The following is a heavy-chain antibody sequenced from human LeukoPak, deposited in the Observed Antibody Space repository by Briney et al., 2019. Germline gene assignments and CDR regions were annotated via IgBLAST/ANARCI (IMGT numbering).Heavy chain of an antibody. V-gene: IGHV3-11*06. CDR1: GCSFSGCN. Sequence: PGGSLRLSCAASGCSFSGCNICWIRQAPGKGLEWVSYISSSSSYTNYADSVKGRFTISRDNAKNSLYLQMNSLRAEDTAVYYCARGSLAETGTNWFDPWGQGTLVTVSS. J-gene: IGHJ5*02. CDR2: ISSSSSYT. CDR3: ARGSLAETGTNWFDP. D-gene: IGHD1-1*01.